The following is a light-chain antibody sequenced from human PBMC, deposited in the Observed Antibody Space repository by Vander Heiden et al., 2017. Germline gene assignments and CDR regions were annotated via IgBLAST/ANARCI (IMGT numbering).Light chain of an antibody. V-gene: IGLV3-21*02. Sequence: SYVLTQPPSVSVAPGQTARITCGGNNIGSKSVHWYQQKPGQAPVLVVYDESDRPSGIPERFSGSNSGNTATLTISRVEAGDEADYYCQAWDSSSDLYVFGTGTKVTVL. CDR3: QAWDSSSDLYV. CDR1: NIGSKS. CDR2: DES. J-gene: IGLJ1*01.